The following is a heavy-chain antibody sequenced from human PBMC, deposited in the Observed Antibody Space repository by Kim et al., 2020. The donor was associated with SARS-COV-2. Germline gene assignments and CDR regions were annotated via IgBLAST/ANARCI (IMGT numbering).Heavy chain of an antibody. J-gene: IGHJ3*02. CDR1: GGTFSSYD. V-gene: IGHV1-69*13. CDR2: IIPIFGTA. Sequence: SVKVSCKASGGTFSSYDISWVRQAPGQGLEWMGGIIPIFGTANYAQKFQGRVTITADESTSTAYMELSSLRSEDTAVYYCARDVGSSWYHDAFDIWGQGKMVTVSS. CDR3: ARDVGSSWYHDAFDI. D-gene: IGHD6-13*01.